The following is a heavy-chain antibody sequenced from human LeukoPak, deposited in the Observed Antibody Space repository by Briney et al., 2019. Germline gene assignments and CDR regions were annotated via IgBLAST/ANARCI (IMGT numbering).Heavy chain of an antibody. J-gene: IGHJ4*02. Sequence: SETLSLTCTVSGYSISSGYYRGWIRQPPGKGLEWIGSIYHSGRTFYNPSLKSRVTISVDTSKNQFSLKLTSVTAADTAVYYCARVRFLEWFRYWGQGTLVTVSS. D-gene: IGHD3-3*01. V-gene: IGHV4-38-2*02. CDR1: GYSISSGYY. CDR2: IYHSGRT. CDR3: ARVRFLEWFRY.